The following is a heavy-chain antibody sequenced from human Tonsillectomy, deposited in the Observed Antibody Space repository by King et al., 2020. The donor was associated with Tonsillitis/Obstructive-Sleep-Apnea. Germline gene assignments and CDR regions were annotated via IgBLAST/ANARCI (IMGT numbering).Heavy chain of an antibody. Sequence: VQLVESGGGLVQPGGSLRLSCAASGFTFSSYEMNWVRQAPGKGLEWVSYISSSGSTIYYADSVKGRFTISRDNAKNSLYLQMNSLRAEDTAVYYCAGTTRIWGSYSHFDYWGQGTLVTVSS. CDR1: GFTFSSYE. V-gene: IGHV3-48*03. CDR2: ISSSGSTI. CDR3: AGTTRIWGSYSHFDY. J-gene: IGHJ4*02. D-gene: IGHD3-16*01.